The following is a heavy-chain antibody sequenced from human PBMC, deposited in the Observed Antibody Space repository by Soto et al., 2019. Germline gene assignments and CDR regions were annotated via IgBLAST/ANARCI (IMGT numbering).Heavy chain of an antibody. J-gene: IGHJ4*02. CDR1: GFTFSSYG. CDR3: AKDLLSGYDYY. V-gene: IGHV3-30*18. Sequence: PGVSLRLSCAASGFTFSSYGMHWVRQAPGKGLEWVAVISYDGSNKYYADSVKGRFTISRDNSKNTLYLQMNSLRAEDTAVYYCAKDLLSGYDYYWGQGTLVTVSS. D-gene: IGHD5-12*01. CDR2: ISYDGSNK.